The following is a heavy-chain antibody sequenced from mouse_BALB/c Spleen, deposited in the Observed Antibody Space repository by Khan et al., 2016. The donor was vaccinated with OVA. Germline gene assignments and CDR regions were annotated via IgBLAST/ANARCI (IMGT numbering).Heavy chain of an antibody. V-gene: IGHV3-8*02. Sequence: EVKLEESGPSLVKPSQTLSLTCSVTGDSITSGYWNWIRKFPGNKLEYMGYIIYTGYTYYNPSLQSRISITRHTSKNQYYLQLNSVTYEDTATYYCARSTYRYAFVYWGQGTLVTVSA. CDR2: IIYTGYT. J-gene: IGHJ3*01. D-gene: IGHD2-12*01. CDR1: GDSITSGY. CDR3: ARSTYRYAFVY.